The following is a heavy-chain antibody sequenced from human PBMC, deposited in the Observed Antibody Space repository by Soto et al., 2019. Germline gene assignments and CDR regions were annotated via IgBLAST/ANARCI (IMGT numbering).Heavy chain of an antibody. CDR1: VFICENFG. D-gene: IGHD1-26*01. V-gene: IGHV3-23*01. CDR2: ISGSGFKK. CDR3: AKNQGVELVPLATVDWFDP. Sequence: GGSLRLCCAASVFICENFGMSWVRQAPGKGLEWISSISGSGFKKYYADSVKGRFTISRDNSKSTVYLELNNLSAEDTAVYHCAKNQGVELVPLATVDWFDPWGQGSVVTVSS. J-gene: IGHJ5*02.